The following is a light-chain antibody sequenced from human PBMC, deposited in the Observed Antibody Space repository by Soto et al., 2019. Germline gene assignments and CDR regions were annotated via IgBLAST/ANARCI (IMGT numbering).Light chain of an antibody. J-gene: IGLJ1*01. Sequence: FMLTQPHSVSESPGRTVTISCTRSSGNIASNYVQWYQQRPGSSPTTLNYANNQRPSGVPDRFSGSIDSSSNSASLSISALRTEDEADYYCQSYDTTNVYVFGSGTKLTVL. V-gene: IGLV6-57*01. CDR3: QSYDTTNVYV. CDR1: SGNIASNY. CDR2: ANN.